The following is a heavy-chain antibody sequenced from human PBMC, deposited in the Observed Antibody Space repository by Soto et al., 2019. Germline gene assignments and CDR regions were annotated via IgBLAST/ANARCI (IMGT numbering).Heavy chain of an antibody. CDR3: ARGINDYDSSGDSWFYP. D-gene: IGHD3-22*01. Sequence: SETLSLTCTVSGSSINSGDYSWTWIRQPPGKGLEWIGYIYHTGTTYYNMSLKSRVTISVDRSKNQFSLKLSSVTAADTAVYYCARGINDYDSSGDSWFYPWGQGTLVTVSS. V-gene: IGHV4-30-2*01. CDR2: IYHTGTT. CDR1: GSSINSGDYS. J-gene: IGHJ5*02.